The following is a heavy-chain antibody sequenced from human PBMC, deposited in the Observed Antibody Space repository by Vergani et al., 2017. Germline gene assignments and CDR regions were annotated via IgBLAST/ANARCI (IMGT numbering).Heavy chain of an antibody. Sequence: EVQLVESGGGLVQPGGSLRLSCAASGFTVSSNYMSWVRQAPGKGLEWVSVSYSGGSTYYADSVKGRFTISRHNSKTTLYLQMNSLRAEDTAVYYCAKYSVVAAYYYYYYMDVWGKGTTVTVSS. CDR3: AKYSVVAAYYYYYYMDV. V-gene: IGHV3-53*04. CDR2: SYSGGST. CDR1: GFTVSSNY. D-gene: IGHD2-15*01. J-gene: IGHJ6*03.